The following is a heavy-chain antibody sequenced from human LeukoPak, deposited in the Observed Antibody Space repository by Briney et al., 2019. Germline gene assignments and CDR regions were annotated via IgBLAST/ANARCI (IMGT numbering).Heavy chain of an antibody. V-gene: IGHV1-18*04. D-gene: IGHD3-22*01. CDR1: GYTFTSYY. Sequence: ASVKVSCKASGYTFTSYYMHWVRQAPGQGLEWMGWISAYNGNTNYAQKLQGRVTMTTDTSTSTAYMELRSLRFDDTAVYYCARDTYDTIGNYLDYWGQGTLVTVSS. CDR3: ARDTYDTIGNYLDY. J-gene: IGHJ4*02. CDR2: ISAYNGNT.